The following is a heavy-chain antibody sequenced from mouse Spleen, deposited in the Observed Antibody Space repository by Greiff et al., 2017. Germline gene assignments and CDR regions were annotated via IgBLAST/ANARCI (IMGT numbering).Heavy chain of an antibody. CDR1: GYTFTSYG. CDR3: ARSNDGYYLAWFAY. D-gene: IGHD2-3*01. Sequence: EVKLMESGAELVRPGSSVKMSCKTSGYTFTSYGINWVKQRPGQGLEWIGYIYIGNGYTEYNEKFKGKATLTSDTSSSTAYMQLSSLTSEDSAIYFCARSNDGYYLAWFAYWGQGTLVTVSA. V-gene: IGHV1-58*01. CDR2: IYIGNGYT. J-gene: IGHJ3*01.